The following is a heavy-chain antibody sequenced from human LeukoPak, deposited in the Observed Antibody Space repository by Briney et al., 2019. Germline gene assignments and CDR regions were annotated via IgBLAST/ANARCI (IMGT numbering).Heavy chain of an antibody. J-gene: IGHJ6*02. CDR1: GYTFTSYD. V-gene: IGHV1-8*01. CDR2: MNPNSGNT. D-gene: IGHD2-2*01. Sequence: ASVKVSCKASGYTFTSYDIHWVRQATGQGLEWMGWMNPNSGNTGYAQKFQGRVTMTRNTSISTVYMELSSLRSEDTAVYYCAGVGYCNSTSCFVPARYYYYYGMDVWGQGTTVTVSS. CDR3: AGVGYCNSTSCFVPARYYYYYGMDV.